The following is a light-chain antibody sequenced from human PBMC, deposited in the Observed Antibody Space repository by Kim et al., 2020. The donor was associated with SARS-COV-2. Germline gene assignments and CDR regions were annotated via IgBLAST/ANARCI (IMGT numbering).Light chain of an antibody. CDR3: QSWVSGGPWV. V-gene: IGLV4-69*01. J-gene: IGLJ3*02. CDR2: LNDDGSH. CDR1: SGRSSYA. Sequence: VKLTCTLSSGRSSYAVAWHQQRPGQGPRYLMKLNDDGSHYRGDGIPDRFSGSSSGAERYLTISSLQSEDEADYYCQSWVSGGPWVFGGGTRLTVL.